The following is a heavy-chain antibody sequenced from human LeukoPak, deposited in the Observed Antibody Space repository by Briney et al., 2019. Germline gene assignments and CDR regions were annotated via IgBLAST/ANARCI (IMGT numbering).Heavy chain of an antibody. Sequence: GGSLRLSCAASGFTFSSFAMSWVRQAPGKGLGWVSTISGSGGSTYYADSVKGRFTISRDNSKNTLYLQMNSLRAEDTAVYYCAKEGLAYCGGDCGFDPWGQGILVTVSS. D-gene: IGHD2-21*02. J-gene: IGHJ5*02. V-gene: IGHV3-23*01. CDR2: ISGSGGST. CDR3: AKEGLAYCGGDCGFDP. CDR1: GFTFSSFA.